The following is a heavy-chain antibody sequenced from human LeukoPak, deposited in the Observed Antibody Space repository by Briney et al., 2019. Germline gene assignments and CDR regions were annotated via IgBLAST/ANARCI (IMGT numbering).Heavy chain of an antibody. D-gene: IGHD3-10*01. Sequence: GASVKVSCKASGGTFSSYAISWVRQAPGQGLEWMGIINPSGGSTSYAQKFQGRVTMTRDTSTSTVYMELSSLRSEDTAVYYCARTDYGSGSSYWGQGTLVTVSS. CDR1: GGTFSSYA. J-gene: IGHJ4*02. V-gene: IGHV1-46*01. CDR3: ARTDYGSGSSY. CDR2: INPSGGST.